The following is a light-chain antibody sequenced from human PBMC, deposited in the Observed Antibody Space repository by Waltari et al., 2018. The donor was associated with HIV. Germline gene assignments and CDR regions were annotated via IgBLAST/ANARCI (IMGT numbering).Light chain of an antibody. CDR2: DDY. J-gene: IGLJ1*01. V-gene: IGLV3-10*01. CDR3: YSTDSGDSHKVV. Sequence: SYELTHPPAIPVSPEQTATITGSGHALPKKTVNCDLQKAGRAPALVIFDDYNRASGIPGRFSACNSGTVATLTITEAQVEDEAAYHCYSTDSGDSHKVVFGTGTLLTVL. CDR1: ALPKKT.